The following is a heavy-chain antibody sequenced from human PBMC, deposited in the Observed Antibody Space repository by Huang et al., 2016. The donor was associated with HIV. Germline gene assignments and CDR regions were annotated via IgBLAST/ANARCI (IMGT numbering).Heavy chain of an antibody. J-gene: IGHJ3*01. CDR3: SDRRLVHYHPSDNRRPVDAFDV. Sequence: QITLKESGPSLVKPTQTLTLTCTFSGFSLSTCGVAVGWIRQAPGKDLEWLGNIYWDEYRRHIPTLQSLLAITKATSNNQVVLTLTNVDLVDTGTHYCSDRRLVHYHPSDNRRPVDAFDVRCQGTMVSVSS. CDR2: IYWDEYR. CDR1: GFSLSTCGVA. V-gene: IGHV2-5*02. D-gene: IGHD3-10*01.